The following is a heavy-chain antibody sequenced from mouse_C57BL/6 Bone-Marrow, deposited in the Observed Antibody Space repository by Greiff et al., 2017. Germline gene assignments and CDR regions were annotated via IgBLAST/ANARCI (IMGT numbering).Heavy chain of an antibody. D-gene: IGHD1-1*01. CDR1: GYTFTSYW. J-gene: IGHJ4*01. Sequence: QVQLQQPGAELVMPGASVKLSCKASGYTFTSYWMHWVQQRPGQGLEWIGEIDPSDSYTNYKQKFKGKFTLTVDKSSSTAYMQHSSLTSEDSAVYYWERYDDYGSSYKDYAMDYWGQGTSVTVSS. CDR3: ERYDDYGSSYKDYAMDY. V-gene: IGHV1-69*01. CDR2: IDPSDSYT.